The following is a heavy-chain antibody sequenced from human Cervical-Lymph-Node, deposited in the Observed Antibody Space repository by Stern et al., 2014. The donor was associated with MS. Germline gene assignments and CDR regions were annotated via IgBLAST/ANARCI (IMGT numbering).Heavy chain of an antibody. D-gene: IGHD3-22*01. J-gene: IGHJ4*02. V-gene: IGHV1-69*01. CDR3: ARELNYDSSGYYFYY. CDR2: IIPIFGTA. CDR1: GDTFSRYG. Sequence: VQLVQSGAEVKKPGSSVKVSCKASGDTFSRYGISWVRPAPGQGLEWMGGIIPIFGTAKYAQKFQDRVTITADESTSTAYMELSSLRSEDTAVYYCARELNYDSSGYYFYYWGQGTLVTVSS.